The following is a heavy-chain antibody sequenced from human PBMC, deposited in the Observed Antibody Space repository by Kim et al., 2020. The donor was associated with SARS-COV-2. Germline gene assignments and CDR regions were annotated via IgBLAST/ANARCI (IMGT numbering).Heavy chain of an antibody. CDR2: IDYSGST. CDR3: AGHPAEVWGFGGVDV. Sequence: SETLSLTCTVSGVSITSNHYWGWIRQPPGKGREWIGTIDYSGSTYYKPSFKSRGTISLDTSEKQFFLKLSSVTAADTAVYYCAGHPAEVWGFGGVDVWGQGTTVTVSS. CDR1: GVSITSNHY. J-gene: IGHJ6*02. V-gene: IGHV4-39*01. D-gene: IGHD3-16*01.